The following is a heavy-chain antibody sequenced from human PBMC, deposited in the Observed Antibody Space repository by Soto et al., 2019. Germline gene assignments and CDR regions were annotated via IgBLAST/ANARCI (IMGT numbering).Heavy chain of an antibody. CDR1: GYTFTGYY. CDR3: AREDNGGIAAAGPDYYYYMDV. CDR2: INANNGNT. Sequence: GASVKVSCKASGYTFTGYYMHWVRQAPGQGLEWMGWINANNGNTNYAQKLQGRVTVTTDTSTSTAYMELRSLRSDDTAVYYCAREDNGGIAAAGPDYYYYMDVWGKGTTLTVSS. D-gene: IGHD6-13*01. J-gene: IGHJ6*03. V-gene: IGHV1-18*04.